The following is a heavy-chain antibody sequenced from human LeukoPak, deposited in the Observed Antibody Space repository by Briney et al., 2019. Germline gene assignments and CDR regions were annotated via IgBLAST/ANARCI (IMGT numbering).Heavy chain of an antibody. V-gene: IGHV3-21*01. CDR2: ISSSSSYI. Sequence: GGSLRLSCAASGFTFSSYSMNGVRQAPGKGLEWVSSISSSSSYIYYADSVKGRFTISRDNAKNSLYLQMNSLRAEDTAVYYCARTFYDSSGHRKYFDYWGQGTLVTVSS. CDR1: GFTFSSYS. D-gene: IGHD3-22*01. J-gene: IGHJ4*02. CDR3: ARTFYDSSGHRKYFDY.